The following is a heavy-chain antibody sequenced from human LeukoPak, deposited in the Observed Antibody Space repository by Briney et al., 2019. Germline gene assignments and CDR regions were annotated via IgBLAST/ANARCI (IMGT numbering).Heavy chain of an antibody. CDR1: GGTFSSYA. CDR3: ATESNYVWGIHY. J-gene: IGHJ4*02. Sequence: GASVKVSCKASGGTFSSYAISWVRQAPGKGLEWMGGFDPEDGETIYAQKFQGRVTMTEDTSTDTAYMELSSLRSEDTAVYYCATESNYVWGIHYWGQGTLVTVSS. V-gene: IGHV1-24*01. D-gene: IGHD3-16*01. CDR2: FDPEDGET.